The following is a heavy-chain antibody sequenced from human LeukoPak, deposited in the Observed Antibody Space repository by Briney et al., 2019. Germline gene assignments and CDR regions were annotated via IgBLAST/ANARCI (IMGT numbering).Heavy chain of an antibody. CDR2: ITGSDDRT. CDR1: GFTFSSAA. Sequence: GGSLRLSCAASGFTFSSAAMTWVRQAPGKGLEWFSTITGSDDRTYYGDSVKGRFTISRDYSKNTLHLQMNSLRVEDTAIYYCAKGPQLNSGYHPNYWGQGILVTVSS. CDR3: AKGPQLNSGYHPNY. J-gene: IGHJ4*02. V-gene: IGHV3-23*01. D-gene: IGHD3-22*01.